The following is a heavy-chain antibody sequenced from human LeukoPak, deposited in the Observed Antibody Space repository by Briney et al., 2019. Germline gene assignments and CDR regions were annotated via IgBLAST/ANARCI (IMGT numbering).Heavy chain of an antibody. Sequence: PGGSLRLSCAASGFTFSSFSMNWVRQAPGKGLEWVSVIYSGGSTYYADSVKGRFTISRDNSKNTLYLQINSLRAEDTAVYYCARVPTGGYYFDYWGQGTLVTVSP. D-gene: IGHD1-1*01. CDR2: IYSGGST. V-gene: IGHV3-66*01. CDR1: GFTFSSFS. CDR3: ARVPTGGYYFDY. J-gene: IGHJ4*02.